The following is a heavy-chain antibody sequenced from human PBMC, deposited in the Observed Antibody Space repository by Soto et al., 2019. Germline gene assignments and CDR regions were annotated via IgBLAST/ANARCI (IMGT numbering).Heavy chain of an antibody. CDR2: IYYSGST. Sequence: QVQLQESGPGLVKPSETLSLTCTVSGGSISSYYWSWIRQPPGKGLEWIGYIYYSGSTNYNPSLKGRVTISVATSKNQFSLTLSSVSAADTAVYYCARHGPIAAAGTVFDYWGQGTLVTVSS. V-gene: IGHV4-59*08. CDR3: ARHGPIAAAGTVFDY. D-gene: IGHD6-13*01. CDR1: GGSISSYY. J-gene: IGHJ4*02.